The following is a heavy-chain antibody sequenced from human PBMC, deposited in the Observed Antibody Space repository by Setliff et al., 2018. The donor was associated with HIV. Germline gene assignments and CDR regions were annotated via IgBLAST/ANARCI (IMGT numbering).Heavy chain of an antibody. CDR2: IIPALGTA. J-gene: IGHJ5*02. Sequence: SVKVSCKASGGSFSSFTISWVRQAPGQGLEWMGGIIPALGTANYAQKFQGRVTMTADESTSTVYMELSSLRSEDTAIYYCAKDAGYSGTAWGTWGQGTLVTSPQ. CDR3: AKDAGYSGTAWGT. D-gene: IGHD5-12*01. CDR1: GGSFSSFT. V-gene: IGHV1-69*13.